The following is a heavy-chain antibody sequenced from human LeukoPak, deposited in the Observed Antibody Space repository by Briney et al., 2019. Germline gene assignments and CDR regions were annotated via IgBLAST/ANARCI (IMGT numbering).Heavy chain of an antibody. CDR1: GYTFTSYA. CDR2: ITTNTGNP. CDR3: ARVSLRSSSWPEGYMDV. D-gene: IGHD6-13*01. J-gene: IGHJ6*03. V-gene: IGHV7-4-1*02. Sequence: ASVKLSCKASGYTFTSYAMNWVRQAPGQGLEWMGWITTNTGNPTYAQGFTGRFVFSLDTSVSTPYLQISSLKAEDTAVYYCARVSLRSSSWPEGYMDVWGKGTTVTVSS.